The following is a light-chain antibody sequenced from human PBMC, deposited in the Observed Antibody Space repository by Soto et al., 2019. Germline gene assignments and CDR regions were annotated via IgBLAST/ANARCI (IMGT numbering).Light chain of an antibody. CDR2: DAS. CDR3: QQYGSTPLT. CDR1: QSVRSNY. J-gene: IGKJ4*01. Sequence: EIVLKRSPDTLSLSPGERATLSCRASQSVRSNYLAWYQQKPGQAPRFLIYDASSRATGIPDRFSGSGSGTDFTLTISRLEPEDFAVYYCQQYGSTPLTFGGGTKVDIK. V-gene: IGKV3-20*01.